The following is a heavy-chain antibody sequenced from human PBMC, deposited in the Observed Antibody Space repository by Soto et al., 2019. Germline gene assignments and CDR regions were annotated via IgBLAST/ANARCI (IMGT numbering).Heavy chain of an antibody. CDR1: GYTFTSYD. Sequence: QVQLVQSGAEVKKPGASVKVSCKASGYTFTSYDINWVRQATGQGLEWMGWMNPNSGNTGYAQKFQGRVTMTRNTSISTAYMELSSLRSEDTAVYYCASRIVAVPSTLVDYWGQGTLVTVSS. J-gene: IGHJ4*02. CDR3: ASRIVAVPSTLVDY. D-gene: IGHD2-2*01. V-gene: IGHV1-8*01. CDR2: MNPNSGNT.